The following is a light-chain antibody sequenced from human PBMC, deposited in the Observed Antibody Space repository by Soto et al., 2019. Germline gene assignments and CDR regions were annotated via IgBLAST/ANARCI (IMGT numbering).Light chain of an antibody. V-gene: IGLV2-14*01. CDR2: EVS. CDR1: SSDVGAYNF. Sequence: ALTQPASVSGSPGQSISISCTGTSSDVGAYNFVSWYQQHPGKAPKLMIYEVSNRPSGVSNRFSGSMSGNTASLTISGLQAEDEADYYCSSYTSSSTLVFGSGTKLTVL. CDR3: SSYTSSSTLV. J-gene: IGLJ1*01.